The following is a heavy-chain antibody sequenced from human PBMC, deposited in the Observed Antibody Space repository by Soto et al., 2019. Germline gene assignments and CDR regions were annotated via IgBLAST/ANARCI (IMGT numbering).Heavy chain of an antibody. Sequence: SETLSLTCAVSGGSISSSHWWNWVRQPPGKGLEWIGKIYHSGNTNYNPSLNSRVTISVDKSKNQVSLTLSSVTAADTAVYYCARGLYYFDSWGQGTLVTVSS. CDR1: GGSISSSHW. CDR3: ARGLYYFDS. CDR2: IYHSGNT. V-gene: IGHV4-4*02. J-gene: IGHJ4*02.